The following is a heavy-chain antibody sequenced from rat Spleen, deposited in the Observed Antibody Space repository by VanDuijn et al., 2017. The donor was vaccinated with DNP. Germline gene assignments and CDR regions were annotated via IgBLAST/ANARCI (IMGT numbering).Heavy chain of an antibody. Sequence: EVQLVESGGGLVQPGGSLRLSCAASGFTFSNYYMAWVRQAPTKGLEWVAYISYDGGNTYYGDSVKGRFTISRDNAKSSLYLQMNSLKSEDTATYYCARHSRYNYFDYWSQGVMVTVSS. CDR1: GFTFSNYY. D-gene: IGHD1-5*01. CDR2: ISYDGGNT. J-gene: IGHJ2*01. CDR3: ARHSRYNYFDY. V-gene: IGHV5-25*01.